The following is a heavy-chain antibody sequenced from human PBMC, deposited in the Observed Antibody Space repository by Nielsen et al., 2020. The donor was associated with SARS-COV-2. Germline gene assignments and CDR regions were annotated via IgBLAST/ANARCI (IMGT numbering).Heavy chain of an antibody. CDR1: GFTFSSYG. D-gene: IGHD6-13*01. CDR2: IWYDGSNK. CDR3: ARDGSSWYYFDY. V-gene: IGHV3-33*01. J-gene: IGHJ4*02. Sequence: GGSLRLSCAASGFTFSSYGMHWVRQAPGKGLEWVAVIWYDGSNKYYADSVKGRFTISRDNSKNTLYLQMNTLRAEDTAVYYCARDGSSWYYFDYWGQGTLVTVSS.